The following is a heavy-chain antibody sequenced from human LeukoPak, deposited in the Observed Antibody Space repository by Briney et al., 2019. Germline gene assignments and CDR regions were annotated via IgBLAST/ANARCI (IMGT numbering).Heavy chain of an antibody. CDR2: ISAYNGNT. CDR1: GYTFTSYG. J-gene: IGHJ6*03. D-gene: IGHD3-3*01. CDR3: ARVKRRPAGGPTDFWSGESRYMDV. Sequence: ASVKVSCKASGYTFTSYGISWVRPAPGQGLEWMGWISAYNGNTNYAQKLQGRVTMTTDTSTSTAYMELRSLRSDDTAVYYCARVKRRPAGGPTDFWSGESRYMDVWGKGTTVTVSS. V-gene: IGHV1-18*01.